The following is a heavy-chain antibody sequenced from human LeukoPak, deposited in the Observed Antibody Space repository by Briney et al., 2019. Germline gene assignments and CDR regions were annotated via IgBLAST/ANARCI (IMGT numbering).Heavy chain of an antibody. D-gene: IGHD6-19*01. CDR2: IYPGDSDT. Sequence: GESLKISCKGSGYSFTSYWIGWVRQMPGKGLEWMGIIYPGDSDTRYSPSFQGQVTISADKSISTAYLQWSSLKASDTAMYYCARPLWAGRAMAGLGGFDYWGQGTLVTVSS. CDR3: ARPLWAGRAMAGLGGFDY. V-gene: IGHV5-51*01. J-gene: IGHJ4*02. CDR1: GYSFTSYW.